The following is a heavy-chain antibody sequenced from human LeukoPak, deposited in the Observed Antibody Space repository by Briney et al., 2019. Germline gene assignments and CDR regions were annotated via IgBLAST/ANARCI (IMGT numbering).Heavy chain of an antibody. J-gene: IGHJ4*02. D-gene: IGHD3-9*01. CDR2: ISAYNGNT. CDR1: GYTFTSYG. CDR3: ARARGGGYYDILTGYYNLPHFDY. Sequence: ASVKVSCKASGYTFTSYGISWVRQAPGQGLEWMGWISAYNGNTNYAQKLRGRVTMTTDTSTSTAYMELRSLRSDDTAVYYRARARGGGYYDILTGYYNLPHFDYWGQGTLVTVSS. V-gene: IGHV1-18*01.